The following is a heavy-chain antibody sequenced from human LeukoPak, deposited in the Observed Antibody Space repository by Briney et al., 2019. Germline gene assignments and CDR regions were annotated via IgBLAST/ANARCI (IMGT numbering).Heavy chain of an antibody. CDR2: INPNSGGT. V-gene: IGHV1-2*06. CDR3: ARGRLRFLEWSSPFDP. J-gene: IGHJ5*02. D-gene: IGHD3-3*01. CDR1: GYTFTGYY. Sequence: VASVKVSCKASGYTFTGYYMHWVRQAPGQGLEWMGRINPNSGGTNYAQKFQGRVTMTRDTSISTAYMELSRLRSDDTAVYYCARGRLRFLEWSSPFDPWGQGTLVTVSS.